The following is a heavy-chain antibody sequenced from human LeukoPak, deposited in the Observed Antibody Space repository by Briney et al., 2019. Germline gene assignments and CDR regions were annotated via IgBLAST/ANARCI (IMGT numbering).Heavy chain of an antibody. J-gene: IGHJ4*02. Sequence: PGGSLRLSCAASGFTFSSYSMNWVRQAPGKGLEWVSSISSSSSYIYYADSVKGRFTISRDNAKNSLCLQMNSLRAEDTAVYYCARDYTMIRYYFDYWGQGTLVTVSS. CDR3: ARDYTMIRYYFDY. CDR2: ISSSSSYI. CDR1: GFTFSSYS. V-gene: IGHV3-21*01. D-gene: IGHD3-22*01.